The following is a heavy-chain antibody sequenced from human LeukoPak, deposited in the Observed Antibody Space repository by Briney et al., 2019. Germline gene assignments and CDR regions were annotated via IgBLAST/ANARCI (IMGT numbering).Heavy chain of an antibody. J-gene: IGHJ4*02. CDR3: ARGKMVLGAPQGGYYFDY. CDR1: GYTFSRYS. V-gene: IGHV3-21*01. CDR2: ISSSSSYI. Sequence: GGSLRVSCAGSGYTFSRYSMNWVRQAPGKGLEWVSSISSSSSYIYYADSVKGRFTISRDNAKNSLYLQMNSLRAEDTAVYYCARGKMVLGAPQGGYYFDYWGQGTLVTVSS. D-gene: IGHD3-10*01.